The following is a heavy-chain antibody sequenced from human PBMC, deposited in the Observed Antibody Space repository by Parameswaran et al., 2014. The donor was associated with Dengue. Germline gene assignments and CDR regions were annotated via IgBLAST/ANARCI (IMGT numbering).Heavy chain of an antibody. CDR2: INPNSGGT. D-gene: IGHD6-6*01. Sequence: WVRQAPGQGLEWMGWINPNSGGTNYAQKFQGWVTMTRDTSISTAYMELSRLRSDDTAVYYCARDRDSSSSLAFDIWGQGQWSPSPQ. J-gene: IGHJ3*02. CDR3: ARDRDSSSSLAFDI. V-gene: IGHV1-2*04.